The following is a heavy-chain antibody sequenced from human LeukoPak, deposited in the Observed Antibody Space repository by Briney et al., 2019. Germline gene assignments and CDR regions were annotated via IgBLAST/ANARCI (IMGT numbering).Heavy chain of an antibody. CDR1: GGSFSGYY. CDR3: ARRGADMATIPDYPYYYMDV. V-gene: IGHV4-34*01. D-gene: IGHD5-24*01. Sequence: SETLSLTCAVYGGSFSGYYWGWIRQPPGKGLEWVGDIYISGDTDSHPSLKSRVTISLDSSTIHISLKLSSVTPADTAVYYSARRGADMATIPDYPYYYMDVWGKGATVTVSS. J-gene: IGHJ6*03. CDR2: IYISGDT.